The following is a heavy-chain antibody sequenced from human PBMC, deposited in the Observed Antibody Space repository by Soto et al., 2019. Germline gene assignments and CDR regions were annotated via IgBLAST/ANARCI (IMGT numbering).Heavy chain of an antibody. J-gene: IGHJ1*01. CDR1: GYIFTAYS. CDR2: VNPSGGST. D-gene: IGHD2-15*01. V-gene: IGHV1-46*01. CDR3: AREEHCSDGICYSEYFQR. Sequence: QVQLVQSGAEVKKPGASVKVSCKASGYIFTAYSMHWVRQAPGQGLEWMGVVNPSGGSTNYAQKFQGRITMTRDTSTRTVYMDLSSLTSEDTAVYYCAREEHCSDGICYSEYFQRWGQGTLVTVSS.